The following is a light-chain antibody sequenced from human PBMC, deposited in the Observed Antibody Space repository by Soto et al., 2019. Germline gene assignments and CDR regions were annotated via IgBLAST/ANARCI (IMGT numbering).Light chain of an antibody. J-gene: IGKJ1*01. Sequence: DIQMTQSPSTLSASEGDRVTITCRASQSISNYLAWYQQKPGIAPNLLIYDASSLESGVPSRFSGSGSGTEFTLTISSLQPDDFATYYCQQYNSYSQTFGQGTKVDIK. CDR1: QSISNY. CDR2: DAS. CDR3: QQYNSYSQT. V-gene: IGKV1-5*01.